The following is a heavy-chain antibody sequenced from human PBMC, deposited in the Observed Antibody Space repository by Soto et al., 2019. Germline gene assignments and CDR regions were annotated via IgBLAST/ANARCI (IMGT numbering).Heavy chain of an antibody. D-gene: IGHD3-22*01. J-gene: IGHJ4*02. CDR3: AKVRADYYDSSGPIAY. CDR2: ISGSGGST. V-gene: IGHV3-23*01. Sequence: GGSLRLSCAASGFTFSSYVMSWVRQALGKGLEWVSAISGSGGSTYYGDSVKGRFTISRDNSKNTLYLQMNSLRAEDTAVYYCAKVRADYYDSSGPIAYWGQGTLVTVSS. CDR1: GFTFSSYV.